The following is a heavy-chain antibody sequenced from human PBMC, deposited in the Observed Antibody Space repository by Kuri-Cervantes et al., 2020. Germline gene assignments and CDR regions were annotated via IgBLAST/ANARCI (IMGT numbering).Heavy chain of an antibody. Sequence: GSLRLSCTVYGGSFSACYWNCIRRPPGKGLEWIGEINHSGTTNYNPSLQSRVTISVDTSKNQFSLRLTSVTAADTSVYYCARGWDPDMITPTYYFDYWGQGNLVTVSS. J-gene: IGHJ4*02. D-gene: IGHD3-16*01. CDR1: GGSFSACY. V-gene: IGHV4-34*01. CDR2: INHSGTT. CDR3: ARGWDPDMITPTYYFDY.